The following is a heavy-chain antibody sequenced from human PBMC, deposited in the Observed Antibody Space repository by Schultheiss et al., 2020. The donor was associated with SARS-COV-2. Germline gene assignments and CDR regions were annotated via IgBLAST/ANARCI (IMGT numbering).Heavy chain of an antibody. J-gene: IGHJ6*02. CDR3: ARGGGIEVVPVAIFGMDV. Sequence: SQTLSLTCSVSGGSISSYYWSWIRQPPGKGLEWIGEINHRGRTNYNSSLKSRVTISVDTSKKQFSLKVSSVTAADTAVYYCARGGGIEVVPVAIFGMDVWGQGTTVTVSS. D-gene: IGHD2-2*01. V-gene: IGHV4-34*01. CDR1: GGSISSYY. CDR2: INHRGRT.